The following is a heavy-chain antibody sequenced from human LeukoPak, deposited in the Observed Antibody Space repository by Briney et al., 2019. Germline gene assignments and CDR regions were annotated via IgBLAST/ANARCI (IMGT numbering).Heavy chain of an antibody. CDR1: GGSISSGVYY. Sequence: SETLSLTCAVSGGSISSGVYYWSWIRQHPGQGLEWIGYIYYSGSTYYNPSLKSRVTISVDTSKNQFSLKLSSVTAADTAVYYCARARDTAMEPALFDYWGQGTLVTVSS. CDR3: ARARDTAMEPALFDY. V-gene: IGHV4-31*11. CDR2: IYYSGST. D-gene: IGHD5-18*01. J-gene: IGHJ4*02.